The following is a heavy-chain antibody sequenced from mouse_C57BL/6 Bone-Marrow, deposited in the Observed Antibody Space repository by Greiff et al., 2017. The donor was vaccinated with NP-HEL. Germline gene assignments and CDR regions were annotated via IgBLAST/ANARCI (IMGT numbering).Heavy chain of an antibody. J-gene: IGHJ4*01. D-gene: IGHD1-1*01. V-gene: IGHV1-81*01. Sequence: QVQLKESGAELARPGASVKLSCKASGYTFTSYGISWVKQRTGQGLEWIGEIYPRSGNTYYNEKFKGKATLTADKSSSTAYMELRSLTSEDSAVYFCARDGSIPYYAMDYWGQGTSVTVSA. CDR2: IYPRSGNT. CDR1: GYTFTSYG. CDR3: ARDGSIPYYAMDY.